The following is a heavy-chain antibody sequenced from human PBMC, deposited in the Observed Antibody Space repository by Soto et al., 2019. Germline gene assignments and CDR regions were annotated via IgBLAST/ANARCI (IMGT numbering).Heavy chain of an antibody. CDR3: ARAQYDFWSGYYPLSNWFDP. CDR1: GGSISSYY. J-gene: IGHJ5*02. Sequence: SETLSLTCTVSGGSISSYYWSWIRQPPGKGLEWIGYIYYSGSTNYNPSLKSRVTISVDTSKNQFSLKLSSVTAADMAVYYCARAQYDFWSGYYPLSNWFDPWGQGTLVTVSS. CDR2: IYYSGST. V-gene: IGHV4-59*01. D-gene: IGHD3-3*01.